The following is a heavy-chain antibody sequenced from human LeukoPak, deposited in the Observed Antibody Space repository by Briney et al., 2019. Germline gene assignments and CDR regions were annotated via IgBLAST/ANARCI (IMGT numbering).Heavy chain of an antibody. J-gene: IGHJ4*02. CDR3: AKGLRFLEFDY. Sequence: GRSLRLSCAASGFTFSSYTIHWVRQAPGKGLEWVTIISYDGSNKYYADSVKGRFTISRDNAKNSLYLQMNSLRAEDTAVYYCAKGLRFLEFDYWGQGTLVTVSS. D-gene: IGHD3-3*01. V-gene: IGHV3-30*04. CDR1: GFTFSSYT. CDR2: ISYDGSNK.